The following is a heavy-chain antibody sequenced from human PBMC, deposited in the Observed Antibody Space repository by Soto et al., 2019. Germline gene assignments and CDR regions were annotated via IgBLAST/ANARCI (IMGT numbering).Heavy chain of an antibody. CDR3: ARLWSGYYTSPDYYYYGMDV. D-gene: IGHD3-3*01. V-gene: IGHV5-51*01. CDR1: GYSFTSYW. J-gene: IGHJ6*02. Sequence: GESLKISCKGSGYSFTSYWIGWVRQMPGKGLEWMGIIYPGDSDTRYSPSFQGQVTISADKSISTAYLQWSSLKASDTVMYYCARLWSGYYTSPDYYYYGMDVWGQGTTVT. CDR2: IYPGDSDT.